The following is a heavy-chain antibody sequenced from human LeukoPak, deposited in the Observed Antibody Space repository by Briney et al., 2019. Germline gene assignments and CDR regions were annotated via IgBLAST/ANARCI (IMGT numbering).Heavy chain of an antibody. D-gene: IGHD2-15*01. CDR3: AREVGCSSGTCSPFDS. CDR2: ISYSGST. CDR1: GGSMSSYY. V-gene: IGHV4-59*01. J-gene: IGHJ4*02. Sequence: PLETLSLTCTVSGGSMSSYYWSWIRQPPGKGLEWIGFISYSGSTYYNPSLKSRVTISLDTSQNQVSLSLSSVTAADTAVYYCAREVGCSSGTCSPFDSWGQGILVTVSS.